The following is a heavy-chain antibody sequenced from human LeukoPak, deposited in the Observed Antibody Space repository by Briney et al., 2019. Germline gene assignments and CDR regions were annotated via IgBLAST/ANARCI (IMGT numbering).Heavy chain of an antibody. CDR2: ISGYNGNT. CDR3: VRPEYSYGPYQY. Sequence: ASVKVSCKTSGYTFSSYGISWVRQAPGQGLEWMGWISGYNGNTNYAQKFQGRLTMTTDTSTSTVYMEPRSLRSDDAAVYYCVRPEYSYGPYQYWGQGILVTVSS. D-gene: IGHD5-18*01. CDR1: GYTFSSYG. V-gene: IGHV1-18*01. J-gene: IGHJ4*02.